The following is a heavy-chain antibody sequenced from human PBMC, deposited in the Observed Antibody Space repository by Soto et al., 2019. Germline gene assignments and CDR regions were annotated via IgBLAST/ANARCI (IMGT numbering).Heavy chain of an antibody. V-gene: IGHV1-3*01. CDR3: ARDFMGTGAIVVVVAGLDY. D-gene: IGHD2-15*01. Sequence: GASVKVSCKASGYTFTSYAMHWVRQAPGQRLEWMGWINAGNGNTKYSQKFQGRVTITRDTSASTAYMELSSLRSEDTAVYYCARDFMGTGAIVVVVAGLDYWGQGTLVTVSS. CDR1: GYTFTSYA. CDR2: INAGNGNT. J-gene: IGHJ4*02.